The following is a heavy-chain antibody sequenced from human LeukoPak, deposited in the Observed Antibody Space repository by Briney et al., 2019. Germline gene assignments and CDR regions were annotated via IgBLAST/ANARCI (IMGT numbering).Heavy chain of an antibody. J-gene: IGHJ3*02. CDR3: DFTVGDPWAFDI. Sequence: NPSETLSLTCAVYGASFSGYYWSWIRQPPGKGLEWIGEINHSGSTNYNPSLKSRLTMSVDTSKNQFSLKLSSVTAADTAVYYCDFTVGDPWAFDIWGQGTMVTVSS. CDR2: INHSGST. V-gene: IGHV4-34*01. CDR1: GASFSGYY. D-gene: IGHD4-17*01.